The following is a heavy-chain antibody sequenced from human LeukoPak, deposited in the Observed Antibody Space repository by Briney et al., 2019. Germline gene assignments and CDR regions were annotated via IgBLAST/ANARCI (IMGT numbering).Heavy chain of an antibody. D-gene: IGHD3-10*01. CDR1: GFTFSTYG. Sequence: PGGSLRLSCAASGFTFSTYGMNWVRQAPGKGLEWVSAIIGSGSSTYYADSVKGRFTISRDNSKNTLYLQMDSLRAEDTAVYYCAKPRGVTMVRGGEFDYWGQGTLVTVSS. CDR2: IIGSGSST. CDR3: AKPRGVTMVRGGEFDY. J-gene: IGHJ4*02. V-gene: IGHV3-23*01.